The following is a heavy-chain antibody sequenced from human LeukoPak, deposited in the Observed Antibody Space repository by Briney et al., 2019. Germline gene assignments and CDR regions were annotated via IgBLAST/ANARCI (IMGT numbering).Heavy chain of an antibody. CDR1: GGSISSSSYY. V-gene: IGHV4-39*01. Sequence: SETLSLTCTVSGGSISSSSYYWGWIRQPPGKGLEWIGCIYYIGSTHYNPSLKSRVTISVDTSKNQFSLKLSSVTAADTAVYYCARLGRRNYFDYWGQGTLVTVSS. J-gene: IGHJ4*02. CDR2: IYYIGST. CDR3: ARLGRRNYFDY. D-gene: IGHD3/OR15-3a*01.